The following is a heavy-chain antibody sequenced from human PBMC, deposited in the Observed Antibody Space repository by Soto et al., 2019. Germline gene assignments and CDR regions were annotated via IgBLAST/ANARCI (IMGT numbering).Heavy chain of an antibody. CDR2: IYHSGST. D-gene: IGHD6-13*01. CDR1: GGSISSGGYS. CDR3: ALHYSTSLGY. Sequence: QLQLQESGSGLVKPSQTLSLTCAVSGGSISSGGYSWSWIRQPPGKGLEWIGYIYHSGSTYYNPSLKSRVNISLDRSNNQFSLKLSSVTAADTAVYYCALHYSTSLGYWGQGTLVTVSS. J-gene: IGHJ4*02. V-gene: IGHV4-30-2*01.